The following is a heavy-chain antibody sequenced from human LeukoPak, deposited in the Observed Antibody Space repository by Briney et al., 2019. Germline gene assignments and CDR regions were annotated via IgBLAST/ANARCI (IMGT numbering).Heavy chain of an antibody. CDR2: ISSSSSYI. CDR3: ARDIGYIYGYVAFDI. CDR1: GFTFSSYS. J-gene: IGHJ3*02. Sequence: GGSLRLSCAASGFTFSSYSMNWVRQAPGKGLEWVSSISSSSSYIYYADSVKGRFTISRDNAKNSLYLQMKSLRAEDTAVYYCARDIGYIYGYVAFDIWGQGTMVTVSS. V-gene: IGHV3-21*01. D-gene: IGHD5-18*01.